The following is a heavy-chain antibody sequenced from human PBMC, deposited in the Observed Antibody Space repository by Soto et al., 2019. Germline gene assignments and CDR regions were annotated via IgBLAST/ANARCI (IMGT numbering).Heavy chain of an antibody. CDR2: IIPIFGTA. CDR3: ARVGYSSSLDYYYGMDV. Sequence: SVKVSCKASGGTFSSYAISWVRQAPGQGLEWMGGIIPIFGTANYAQKFQGRVTITADESTSTAYMELSSLRSEDTAVYYCARVGYSSSLDYYYGMDVWGQGTTVTVSS. CDR1: GGTFSSYA. J-gene: IGHJ6*02. D-gene: IGHD6-13*01. V-gene: IGHV1-69*13.